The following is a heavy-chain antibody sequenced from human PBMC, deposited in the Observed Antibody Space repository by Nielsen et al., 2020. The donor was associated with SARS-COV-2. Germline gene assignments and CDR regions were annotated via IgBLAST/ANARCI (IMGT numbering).Heavy chain of an antibody. D-gene: IGHD3-10*01. CDR2: IYYSGST. V-gene: IGHV4-30-4*01. CDR3: ARSATGSGSYRGAFDI. J-gene: IGHJ3*02. CDR1: GGSFSGYY. Sequence: SETLSLTCAVYGGSFSGYYWSWVRQPPGKGLEWIAYIYYSGSTYYNPSLKSRVTISVDTSKNQFSLKLSSVTAADTAVYYCARSATGSGSYRGAFDIWGQGTMVTVSS.